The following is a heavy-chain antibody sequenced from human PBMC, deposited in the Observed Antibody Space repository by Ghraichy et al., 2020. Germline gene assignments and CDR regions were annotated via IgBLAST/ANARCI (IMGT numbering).Heavy chain of an antibody. CDR1: GFTFSSYG. V-gene: IGHV3-30*03. CDR3: VRMGVATTYYFDY. J-gene: IGHJ4*02. D-gene: IGHD5-12*01. CDR2: ISYDGSNK. Sequence: GGSLRLSCAASGFTFSSYGMHWVRQAPGKGLEWVAVISYDGSNKYYADSVKGRFTISRDNSKNTLYLQMNSLRAEDTAVYYCVRMGVATTYYFDYWGQGTLVTVSS.